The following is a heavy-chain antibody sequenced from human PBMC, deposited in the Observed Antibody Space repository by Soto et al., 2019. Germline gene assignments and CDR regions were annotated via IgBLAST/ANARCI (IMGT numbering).Heavy chain of an antibody. CDR1: GFTFSSYA. J-gene: IGHJ4*02. Sequence: ESGGGLVQPGGSLRLSCATSGFTFSSYAMSWVRQAPGKGLEWVSAISASATSTYYVDSVRGRFTISRDNSRNTLYLQMNSLRAEDTAVYYCARGSYGDYDYWGQGTLVTVSS. V-gene: IGHV3-23*01. D-gene: IGHD4-17*01. CDR3: ARGSYGDYDY. CDR2: ISASATST.